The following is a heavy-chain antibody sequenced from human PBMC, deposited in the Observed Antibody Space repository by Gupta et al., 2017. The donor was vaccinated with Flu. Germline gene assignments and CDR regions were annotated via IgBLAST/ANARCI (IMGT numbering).Heavy chain of an antibody. J-gene: IGHJ4*02. Sequence: QVQLQEAGPGLVKPSETLSLICTVSGDSISGYFWTWVRQPPGKGLEWIGYIHYRGSTNFNPSLKSRVSMSVDTSKNQFSLRLTSVTAADTAVYYCAREEPGGYNRFWGQGTLVTVSS. D-gene: IGHD5-24*01. V-gene: IGHV4-59*08. CDR2: IHYRGST. CDR1: GDSISGYF. CDR3: AREEPGGYNRF.